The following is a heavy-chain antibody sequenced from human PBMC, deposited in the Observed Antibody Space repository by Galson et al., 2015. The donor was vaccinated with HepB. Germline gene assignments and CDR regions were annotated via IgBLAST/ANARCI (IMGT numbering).Heavy chain of an antibody. J-gene: IGHJ4*02. CDR3: VRLPLAGGFDY. CDR2: IWYDGSIK. V-gene: IGHV3-33*01. D-gene: IGHD6-13*01. CDR1: GFTFSSYG. Sequence: SLRLSCAASGFTFSSYGMYWVRQAPGKGLEWVAMIWYDGSIKYYADSVRGRFTISRDNSKNTLYLQMNSLRAEDTAVYYCVRLPLAGGFDYWGRGTLVTVSS.